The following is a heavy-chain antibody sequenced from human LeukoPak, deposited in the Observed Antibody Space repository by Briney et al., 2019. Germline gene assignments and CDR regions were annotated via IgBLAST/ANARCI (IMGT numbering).Heavy chain of an antibody. CDR3: ARGRGNVYGDYGVFDY. Sequence: SETLSLTCTVSGGSISSYYWIWIRQPAGKGLEWIGRIYTSGSTNYNPSLKSRVTISVDKSKNQFSLKLSSVTAADTAVYYCARGRGNVYGDYGVFDYWGQGTLVTVSS. J-gene: IGHJ4*02. V-gene: IGHV4-4*07. CDR2: IYTSGST. D-gene: IGHD4-17*01. CDR1: GGSISSYY.